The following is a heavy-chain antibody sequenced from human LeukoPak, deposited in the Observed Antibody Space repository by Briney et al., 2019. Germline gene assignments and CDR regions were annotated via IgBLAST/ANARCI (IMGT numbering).Heavy chain of an antibody. J-gene: IGHJ1*01. CDR2: ISATGGSK. CDR1: GFTFSSYA. Sequence: GGSLRLSCAVSGFTFSSYAMSWVRQVPGKGLEWVSLISATGGSKYYADSVKGRFTISRDNSKNTLYLQMNSLRAEDTAVYYCAKGTAMATAENFQHWGQGTLVTVSS. D-gene: IGHD5-18*01. CDR3: AKGTAMATAENFQH. V-gene: IGHV3-23*01.